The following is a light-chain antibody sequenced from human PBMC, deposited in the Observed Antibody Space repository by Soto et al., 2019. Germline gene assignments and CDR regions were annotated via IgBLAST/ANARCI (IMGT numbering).Light chain of an antibody. CDR2: VPS. CDR1: QSVSSSF. Sequence: EIVLTQSPATLSLSPGERSTLSCRASQSVSSSFLAWYQQKPGQAPRLLIYVPSSRATGIPDRFSGSGSGTDFTLTISRLEPEDFAVYYCQQYGSSPITFGQGTRLEIK. V-gene: IGKV3-20*01. CDR3: QQYGSSPIT. J-gene: IGKJ5*01.